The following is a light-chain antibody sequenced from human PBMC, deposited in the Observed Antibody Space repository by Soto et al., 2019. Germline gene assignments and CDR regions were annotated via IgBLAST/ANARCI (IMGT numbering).Light chain of an antibody. CDR2: GVN. CDR3: GSFTTSRIWV. J-gene: IGLJ3*02. Sequence: QSALTQPASVSGSPGQSITVSCTGSSSDFGDDKYVSWYQQQPGKGPNLLIYGVNSRPSGISNRVSGSKSGNTASLTISGLQVEDGAEYVCGSFTTSRIWVFGGGTKLTVL. V-gene: IGLV2-14*01. CDR1: SSDFGDDKY.